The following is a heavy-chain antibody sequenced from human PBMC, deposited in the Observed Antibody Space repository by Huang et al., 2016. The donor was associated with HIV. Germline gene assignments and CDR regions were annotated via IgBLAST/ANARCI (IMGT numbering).Heavy chain of an antibody. CDR1: GGSISTHY. CDR2: IDYSGST. D-gene: IGHD3-3*01. J-gene: IGHJ4*02. V-gene: IGHV4-59*11. CDR3: ARDHHDFWRGYRRMYFFDH. Sequence: QVQLQESGPGLVKPSETLSLTCTVSGGSISTHYWSWIRQPPGKGLECIGSIDYSGSTNYSPPLQSRVTILLDTSKNQFALRVNSVAAADTAMYYCARDHHDFWRGYRRMYFFDHWGQGTLVTVSS.